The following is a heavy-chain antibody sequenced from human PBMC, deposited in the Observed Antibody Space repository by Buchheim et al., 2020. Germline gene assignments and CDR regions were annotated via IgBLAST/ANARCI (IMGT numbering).Heavy chain of an antibody. D-gene: IGHD2-21*02. Sequence: QVQLQESGPGLVKPSQTLSLTCTVSGGSISSGSYYWSWIRQPAGKGLEWIGRIYTSGSTNYNPSLKSRVTISVDTSQNQFSLKLSSVTAADTAVYYCARDLNCGGDCYPDAFDIWGQGT. CDR2: IYTSGST. J-gene: IGHJ3*02. CDR3: ARDLNCGGDCYPDAFDI. V-gene: IGHV4-61*02. CDR1: GGSISSGSYY.